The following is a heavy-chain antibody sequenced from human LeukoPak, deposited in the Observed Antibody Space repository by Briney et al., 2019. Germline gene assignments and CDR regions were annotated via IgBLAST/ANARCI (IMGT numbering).Heavy chain of an antibody. J-gene: IGHJ4*02. CDR2: IRSKAYGGTT. CDR3: TREKSPAITYYFDY. CDR1: GFTFGDYA. Sequence: GGSLRLSCTASGFTFGDYAMSWFRQAPGKGLEWVGFIRSKAYGGTTEHAASVKGRFTISRDDSKSIAYLQMNSLKTEDTAVYYCTREKSPAITYYFDYWGQGTLVTVSS. D-gene: IGHD2-2*02. V-gene: IGHV3-49*03.